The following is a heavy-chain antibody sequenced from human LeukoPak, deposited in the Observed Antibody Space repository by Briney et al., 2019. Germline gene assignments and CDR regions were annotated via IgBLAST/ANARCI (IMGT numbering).Heavy chain of an antibody. CDR3: ARDWTGIAVAQGDY. Sequence: GGSLRLSCAASGFTFSSYSMNWVRQAPGKGLEWVSSISSSSSYIYYADSVKGRFTISRDNAKNSLYLQMNSLRAEDTAVYYCARDWTGIAVAQGDYWGQGTLVTVSS. CDR1: GFTFSSYS. CDR2: ISSSSSYI. D-gene: IGHD6-19*01. J-gene: IGHJ4*02. V-gene: IGHV3-21*01.